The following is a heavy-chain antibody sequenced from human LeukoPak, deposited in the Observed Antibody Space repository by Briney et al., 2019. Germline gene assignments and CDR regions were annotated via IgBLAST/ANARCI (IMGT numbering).Heavy chain of an antibody. CDR1: GGTFSNYG. CDR2: IIPIFGTS. D-gene: IGHD6-19*01. CDR3: AGGDTVAVTGSTES. V-gene: IGHV1-69*13. J-gene: IGHJ5*02. Sequence: GASVKVSCKASGGTFSNYGISWVRQAPGQGLEWMGGIIPIFGTSKYEEKFQGRVTITADEASNIVYMELTSLRLEDTALYFCAGGDTVAVTGSTESWGQGTLVTVSS.